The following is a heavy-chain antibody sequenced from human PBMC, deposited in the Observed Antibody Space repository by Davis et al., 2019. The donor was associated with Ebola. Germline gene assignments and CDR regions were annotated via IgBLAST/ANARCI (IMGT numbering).Heavy chain of an antibody. Sequence: PGGSLRLSCAASGFTFDDYAMHWVRQAQGKGLEWVSGISWNSGSIGYADSVKGRFTISRDNAKNSLYLQMNSLRAEDTALYYCAKPGTFRVVAAKGGDYFDYWGQGTLVTVSS. D-gene: IGHD2-15*01. J-gene: IGHJ4*02. CDR1: GFTFDDYA. CDR2: ISWNSGSI. V-gene: IGHV3-9*01. CDR3: AKPGTFRVVAAKGGDYFDY.